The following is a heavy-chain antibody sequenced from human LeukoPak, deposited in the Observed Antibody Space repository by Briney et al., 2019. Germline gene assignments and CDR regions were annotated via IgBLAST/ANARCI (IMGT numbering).Heavy chain of an antibody. D-gene: IGHD1-1*01. V-gene: IGHV4-39*07. CDR3: ARAGGTGTTRYYNWFDP. CDR2: IYYSGST. J-gene: IGHJ5*02. CDR1: GGSISSGSYY. Sequence: PSETLSLTCTVPGGSISSGSYYWGWIRQPPGKGLEWIGSIYYSGSTYYNPSLKSRVTISVDTSKNQFSLKLSSVTAADTAVYYCARAGGTGTTRYYNWFDPWGQGTLVTVSS.